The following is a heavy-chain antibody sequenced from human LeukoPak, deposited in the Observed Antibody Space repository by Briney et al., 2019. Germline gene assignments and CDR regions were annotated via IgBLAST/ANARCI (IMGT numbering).Heavy chain of an antibody. V-gene: IGHV3-48*03. CDR1: GFTFSSYE. Sequence: GGSLRLSCAASGFTFSSYEMNWVRQAPGKGLEWVSYISSSGSTIYYADSVKGRFTISRDNAKNSLYLQMNSLRAEDTAVYYCARDGHYYDGSGLRWWGQGTLVTVSS. J-gene: IGHJ4*02. CDR2: ISSSGSTI. CDR3: ARDGHYYDGSGLRW. D-gene: IGHD3-22*01.